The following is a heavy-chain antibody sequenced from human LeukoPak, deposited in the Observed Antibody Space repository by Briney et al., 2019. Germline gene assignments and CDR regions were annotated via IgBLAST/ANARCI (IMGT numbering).Heavy chain of an antibody. J-gene: IGHJ4*02. Sequence: APVKVSCKASGYTFTAYYMHWVRQAPGQGPEWMGWINPNSGVTNYAQKFQGRVIMTSDTSISTAYMEFSRLRSDDTAMYYCARDLGVTVRPFSLFYWGQGTLVTVSS. V-gene: IGHV1-2*02. D-gene: IGHD6-6*01. CDR1: GYTFTAYY. CDR3: ARDLGVTVRPFSLFY. CDR2: INPNSGVT.